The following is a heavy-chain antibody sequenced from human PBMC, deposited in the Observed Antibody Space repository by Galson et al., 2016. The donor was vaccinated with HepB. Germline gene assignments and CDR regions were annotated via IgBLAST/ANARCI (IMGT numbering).Heavy chain of an antibody. V-gene: IGHV4-4*02. CDR2: IFPSGTT. J-gene: IGHJ5*02. D-gene: IGHD2-2*01. CDR3: VRVKGGCSSHSCVFDP. Sequence: SETLSLTCLFSGDSIKSTDWWSWVRQAPGKGLEWIGEIFPSGTTNYNPSLKSRVTISVDKSKDQFSLNLTSVTAADTAVYYCVRVKGGCSSHSCVFDPWGQGTLVTVSS. CDR1: GDSIKSTDW.